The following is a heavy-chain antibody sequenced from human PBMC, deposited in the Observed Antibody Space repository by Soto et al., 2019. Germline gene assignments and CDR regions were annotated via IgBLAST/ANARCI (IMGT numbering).Heavy chain of an antibody. CDR2: INGASTTT. CDR1: GFPFSSYA. V-gene: IGHV3-48*02. J-gene: IGHJ4*02. Sequence: DVQLVGSGGGLVQPGGSLRLSCVAPGFPFSSYAMHWVRQAPGKGLEWISYINGASTTTFYADSVKGRFTVSRDNAKNSVYLQMSSLRHEDTAFYYCARDLSHWGQGMLVTVSS. CDR3: ARDLSH.